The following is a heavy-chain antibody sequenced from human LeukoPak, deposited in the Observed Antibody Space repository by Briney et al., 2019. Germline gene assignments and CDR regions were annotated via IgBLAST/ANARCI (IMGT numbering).Heavy chain of an antibody. Sequence: GGSLRLSCAASGFTFSDYSMNWVRQATGKGLEWVSYISSIGATIYYADSVKGRFTISRANAKNSLFLQMNSLRAEDTAVYYCARGPYKYVISANPDYWGQGTLVTVSS. CDR3: ARGPYKYVISANPDY. CDR1: GFTFSDYS. V-gene: IGHV3-48*01. J-gene: IGHJ4*02. D-gene: IGHD1-1*01. CDR2: ISSIGATI.